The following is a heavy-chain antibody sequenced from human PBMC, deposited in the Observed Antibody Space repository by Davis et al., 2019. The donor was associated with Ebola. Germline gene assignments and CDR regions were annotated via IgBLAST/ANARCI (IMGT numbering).Heavy chain of an antibody. V-gene: IGHV3-11*01. J-gene: IGHJ6*04. Sequence: GESLKISCAASGFIFSDYYMSWIRQAPGRGLEWVSYISISGGTIYYADPVNGRFTISRDNAKNSLCLQMNSLRAEDTAVYYCARVNAVYGMDVWGKGTTVTVSS. CDR1: GFIFSDYY. CDR3: ARVNAVYGMDV. CDR2: ISISGGTI.